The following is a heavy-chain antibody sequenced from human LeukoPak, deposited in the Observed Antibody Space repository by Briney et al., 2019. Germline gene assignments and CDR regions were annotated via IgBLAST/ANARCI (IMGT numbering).Heavy chain of an antibody. CDR2: IYSSGTT. CDR1: GASISSSTYY. V-gene: IGHV4-39*01. Sequence: SETLSLTCTVSGASISSSTYYWGWIRQPPGKGLEWIGSIYSSGTTYCNPSLKSRVTIFADTSKNQVSLQLSSVTAADTAVYYCAGRPAGYWGQGTLVTVSS. CDR3: AGRPAGY. J-gene: IGHJ4*02.